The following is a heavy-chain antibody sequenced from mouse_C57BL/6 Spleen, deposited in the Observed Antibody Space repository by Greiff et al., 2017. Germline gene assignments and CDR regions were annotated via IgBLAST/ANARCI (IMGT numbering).Heavy chain of an antibody. J-gene: IGHJ4*01. D-gene: IGHD1-1*01. CDR1: GYTFTDYY. CDR3: ASIHYYYGSSYDYYAMDY. V-gene: IGHV1-26*01. Sequence: EVQLQQSGPELVKPGASVKISCKASGYTFTDYYMNWVKQSHGKSLEWIGDITPNHGGTSYNQKFKGKATLTVDKSSSTAYMELRSLTSEDSAVYYCASIHYYYGSSYDYYAMDYWGQGTSVTVSS. CDR2: ITPNHGGT.